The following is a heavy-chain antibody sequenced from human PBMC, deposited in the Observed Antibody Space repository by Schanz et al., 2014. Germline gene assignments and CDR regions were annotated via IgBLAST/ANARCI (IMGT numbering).Heavy chain of an antibody. CDR2: INAHTGNT. V-gene: IGHV1-8*01. Sequence: QVQLVQSGAEVKKPGASVKVSCKASGYTFTSYDINWVRQATGQGLEWMGWINAHTGNTQYAQKFQGRVTMTRDTSTSTVYMELSSLRSEDTAVYYCARDGEAAAGCDYWGQGTLVTVSS. CDR3: ARDGEAAAGCDY. CDR1: GYTFTSYD. D-gene: IGHD6-13*01. J-gene: IGHJ4*02.